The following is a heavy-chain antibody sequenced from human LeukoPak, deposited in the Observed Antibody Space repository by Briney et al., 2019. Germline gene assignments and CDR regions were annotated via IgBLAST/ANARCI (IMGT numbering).Heavy chain of an antibody. CDR1: GGSISSYY. D-gene: IGHD4-23*01. CDR2: IYYSGST. CDR3: ASIRVDTVALNTALAMI. J-gene: IGHJ4*02. V-gene: IGHV4-59*08. Sequence: SETLSLTCTVSGGSISSYYWSWIRQPPGKGLEWIGYIYYSGSTNYNPSLKSRVTISVDTSKNQFSLKLSSVTAADTAVYYCASIRVDTVALNTALAMIWGQGTLVTVSS.